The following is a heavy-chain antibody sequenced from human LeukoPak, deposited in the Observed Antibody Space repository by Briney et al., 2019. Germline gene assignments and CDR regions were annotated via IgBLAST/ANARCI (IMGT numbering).Heavy chain of an antibody. CDR3: ARDPLYCSGGSCYRTNWFDP. CDR1: GGTFSSYA. D-gene: IGHD2-15*01. V-gene: IGHV1-69*04. J-gene: IGHJ5*02. CDR2: IIPILGIA. Sequence: GASVKVSCEASGGTFSSYAISWVRQAPGQGLEWMGRIIPILGIANYAQKFQGRVTITADKSTSTAYMELSSLRSEDTAVYYCARDPLYCSGGSCYRTNWFDPWGQGTLVTVSS.